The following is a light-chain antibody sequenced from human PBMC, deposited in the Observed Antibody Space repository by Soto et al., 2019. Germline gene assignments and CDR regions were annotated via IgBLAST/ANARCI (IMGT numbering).Light chain of an antibody. V-gene: IGKV3-15*01. J-gene: IGKJ1*01. CDR2: GAS. CDR3: QQYNHFWT. CDR1: QSVSSN. Sequence: EIVMTQSPATLSVSPGERATLSCMASQSVSSNLAWYQQKPGQAPRLLIYGASTRATGIPARFSGSGSGTEFTLTISSLQSEEFAVYYCQQYNHFWTFGQGTKVEIK.